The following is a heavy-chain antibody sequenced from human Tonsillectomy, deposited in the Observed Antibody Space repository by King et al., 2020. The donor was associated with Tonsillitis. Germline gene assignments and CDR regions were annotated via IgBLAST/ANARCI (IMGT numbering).Heavy chain of an antibody. J-gene: IGHJ3*02. CDR2: ISYDGSNK. V-gene: IGHV3-30-3*01. D-gene: IGHD2-21*01. Sequence: VQLVESGGGVVQPGRSLRLSCADSGFTFSSYAMHWVRQAPGKGLEWVAVISYDGSNKYYADSVKGRFTISRDNSKNTLYLQMNSLRAEDTAVYYCARVRYCGGDCCGDAFDIWGQGTMVTVSS. CDR1: GFTFSSYA. CDR3: ARVRYCGGDCCGDAFDI.